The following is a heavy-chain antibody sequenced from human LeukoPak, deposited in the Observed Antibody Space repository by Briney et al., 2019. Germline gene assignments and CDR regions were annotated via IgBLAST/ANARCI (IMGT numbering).Heavy chain of an antibody. D-gene: IGHD6-13*01. Sequence: SETLSLTCTVSGGSISSYYWSWIRQPPGKGLEWIGYIYYSGSTNYNPSLKSRVTISVDTSKSQFSLKLSSVTAADTAVYYCARRRGWKQQLVYFDYWGQGTLATVSS. CDR1: GGSISSYY. CDR3: ARRRGWKQQLVYFDY. CDR2: IYYSGST. J-gene: IGHJ4*02. V-gene: IGHV4-59*08.